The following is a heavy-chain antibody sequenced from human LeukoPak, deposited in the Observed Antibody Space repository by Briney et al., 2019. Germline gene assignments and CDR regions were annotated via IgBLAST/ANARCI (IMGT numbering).Heavy chain of an antibody. D-gene: IGHD6-19*01. CDR2: IYHSGST. CDR1: GGSIISYQ. J-gene: IGHJ4*02. Sequence: SETLSDTCTVCGGSIISYQWSWIRPPPGKGLEWIGEIYHSGSTNYNPSLKSRVTISVDKSKNQFSLKLSSVTAADTAVYYCARASGSGWYYDYWGQGTLVTVSS. V-gene: IGHV4-59*12. CDR3: ARASGSGWYYDY.